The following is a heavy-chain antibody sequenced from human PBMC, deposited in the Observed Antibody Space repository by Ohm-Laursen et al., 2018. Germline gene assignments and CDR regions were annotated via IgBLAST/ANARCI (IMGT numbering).Heavy chain of an antibody. CDR3: ARDIDWVAFDY. CDR1: GFTFSSYG. Sequence: SLRLSCSAPGFTFSSYGMHWVRQAPGKGLEWVAVISYDGSNKYYADSVKGRFTISRDNSRNTLDLQMNSLRVEDTALYYCARDIDWVAFDYWGQGTLVTVSS. J-gene: IGHJ4*02. V-gene: IGHV3-30*03. D-gene: IGHD3-9*01. CDR2: ISYDGSNK.